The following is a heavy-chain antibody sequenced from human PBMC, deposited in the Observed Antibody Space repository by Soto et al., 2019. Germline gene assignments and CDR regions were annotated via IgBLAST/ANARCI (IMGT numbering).Heavy chain of an antibody. CDR2: ISSSSSYT. J-gene: IGHJ6*02. Sequence: PGGSLRLSCAASGFTFSDYYMSLLRQAPGKGLEWVSYISSSSSYTNYADSVKGRFTISRDNAKNSLYLQMNSLRAEDTAVYYCARFYYDSSGYLPSPYYYYYGMDVWGQGTTVTVSS. V-gene: IGHV3-11*06. CDR1: GFTFSDYY. CDR3: ARFYYDSSGYLPSPYYYYYGMDV. D-gene: IGHD3-22*01.